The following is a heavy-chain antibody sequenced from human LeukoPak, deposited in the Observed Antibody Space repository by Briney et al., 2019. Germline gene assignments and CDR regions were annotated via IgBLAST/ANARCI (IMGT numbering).Heavy chain of an antibody. CDR1: GFTFRRDS. J-gene: IGHJ4*02. V-gene: IGHV3-21*04. D-gene: IGHD3-10*01. CDR2: ISSSSGYI. CDR3: ARGQSSGLRPPPFDY. Sequence: GGTLCLSCAVSGFTFRRDSMNWVRQAPRKGLEWGSCISSSSGYIYYTASLKSRFTISIDTAKNPLYLQMSSLTAADTAVYYCARGQSSGLRPPPFDYWGQGTLVTVSS.